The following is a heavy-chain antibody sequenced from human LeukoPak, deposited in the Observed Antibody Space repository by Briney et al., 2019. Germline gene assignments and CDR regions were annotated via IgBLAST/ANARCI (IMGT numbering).Heavy chain of an antibody. V-gene: IGHV1-69*04. CDR1: GYSFTSFG. Sequence: SVKVSCKASGYSFTSFGISWVRQAPGQGLEWMGRIIPILGTANYAQKFQGRVTITADKSTSTAYMELSSLRSEDTAVYYCARSDCTNGVCYRSKNFDYWGQGTLVTVSS. J-gene: IGHJ4*02. CDR2: IIPILGTA. D-gene: IGHD2-8*01. CDR3: ARSDCTNGVCYRSKNFDY.